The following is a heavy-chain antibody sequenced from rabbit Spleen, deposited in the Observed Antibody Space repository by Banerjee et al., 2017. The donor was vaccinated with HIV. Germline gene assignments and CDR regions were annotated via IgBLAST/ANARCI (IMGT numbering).Heavy chain of an antibody. V-gene: IGHV1S47*01. D-gene: IGHD8-1*01. J-gene: IGHJ4*01. CDR1: GFDFSSYG. CDR3: ARLGAGSGYWFHEYYFAF. CDR2: IDPIFGST. Sequence: EQLEESGGGLVKPEGSLQLSCKASGFDFSSYGVSWVRQGPGKGLEWIGYIDPIFGSTVYASWVNGRFTISSHNAQNTLYLQLNSLTAADTATYFCARLGAGSGYWFHEYYFAFWGPGTLVTVS.